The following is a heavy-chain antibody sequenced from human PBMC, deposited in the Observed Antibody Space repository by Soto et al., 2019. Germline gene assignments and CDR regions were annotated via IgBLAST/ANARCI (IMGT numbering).Heavy chain of an antibody. CDR3: ARDGEMASISCDY. V-gene: IGHV3-48*03. CDR1: GFTFISYE. D-gene: IGHD3-10*01. Sequence: WGSLRLSCAASGFTFISYEINFFRHSPGKGLEWVSYISSSGSTIYYADSVKGRFTISRDNAKNSLYLQMNSLRAEDTAVYYCARDGEMASISCDYWGQGTLVTVSS. CDR2: ISSSGSTI. J-gene: IGHJ4*02.